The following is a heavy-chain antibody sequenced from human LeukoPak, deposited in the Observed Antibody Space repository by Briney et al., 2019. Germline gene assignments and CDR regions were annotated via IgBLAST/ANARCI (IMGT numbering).Heavy chain of an antibody. CDR3: AHRGDITMVRGVSPIRGWFDP. D-gene: IGHD3-10*01. CDR2: IYWNDDK. V-gene: IGHV2-5*01. Sequence: ASGPTLVKPTQTLTLTSTFSGFSLSTSGVGVGWIRQPPGKALEWLAVIYWNDDKRYSPVLKSRLTITKDTSKNQVVLTMTNMDPVDTATYYCAHRGDITMVRGVSPIRGWFDPWGQGTLVTVSS. J-gene: IGHJ5*02. CDR1: GFSLSTSGVG.